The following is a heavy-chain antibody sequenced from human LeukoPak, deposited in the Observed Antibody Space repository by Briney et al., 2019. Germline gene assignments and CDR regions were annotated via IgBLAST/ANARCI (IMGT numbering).Heavy chain of an antibody. CDR2: IGYKGDT. CDR1: GYTFQTYG. D-gene: IGHD5/OR15-5a*01. CDR3: ARDEVSTDYYYYYMDV. Sequence: ASVKVSCKTSGYTFQTYGFSWVRQAPGQGLEWMGWIGYKGDTNYEDNFKGRVTMTTDTSTSTAYMELRSLRSDDTAVYYCARDEVSTDYYYYYMDVWGKGTTVTVSS. V-gene: IGHV1-18*01. J-gene: IGHJ6*03.